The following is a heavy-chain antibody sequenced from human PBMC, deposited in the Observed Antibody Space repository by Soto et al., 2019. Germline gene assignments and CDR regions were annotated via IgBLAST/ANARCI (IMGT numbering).Heavy chain of an antibody. J-gene: IGHJ5*02. CDR2: IRGSGGST. D-gene: IGHD3-22*01. CDR3: AKSRRKITMIAVS. Sequence: EVQLLESGGGLVQPGGSLRLSCAASGFTFSSYAMSWVRQAPGKGLEWVSAIRGSGGSTYYADSVKGRFTISRDNSKNTLYLQMNSLRAEDTAVYYCAKSRRKITMIAVSWGQGTLVTVSS. CDR1: GFTFSSYA. V-gene: IGHV3-23*01.